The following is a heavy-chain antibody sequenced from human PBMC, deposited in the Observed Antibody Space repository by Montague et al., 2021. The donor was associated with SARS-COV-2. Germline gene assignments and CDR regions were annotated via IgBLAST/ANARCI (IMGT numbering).Heavy chain of an antibody. J-gene: IGHJ3*02. V-gene: IGHV3-48*03. CDR3: ARESRITMLVVVITSAFDI. CDR1: GFTFSSYE. Sequence: SLRLSCAASGFTFSSYEMNWVRQVPGKGLEWVSYISSSGGTTFYXDSVRGRFTISRDNAKNSLYLQMNSLRAEDTAVYYCARESRITMLVVVITSAFDIWGQGTMVTVSS. D-gene: IGHD3-22*01. CDR2: ISSSGGTT.